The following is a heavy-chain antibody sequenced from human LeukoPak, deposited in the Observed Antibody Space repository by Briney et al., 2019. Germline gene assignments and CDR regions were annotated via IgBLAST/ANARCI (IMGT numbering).Heavy chain of an antibody. CDR2: INSDGSST. V-gene: IGHV3-74*01. J-gene: IGHJ3*02. Sequence: PGGSLRLSCATAGFTFSSYWMHWVRQPPGKGLGWVSLINSDGSSTSYADSVKGRFTITRDNAKNTLYLHMNSLRAEHTAVYYCETEEGSPSCSGGSCYDAFDIWGQGTMVTVSS. D-gene: IGHD2-15*01. CDR3: ETEEGSPSCSGGSCYDAFDI. CDR1: GFTFSSYW.